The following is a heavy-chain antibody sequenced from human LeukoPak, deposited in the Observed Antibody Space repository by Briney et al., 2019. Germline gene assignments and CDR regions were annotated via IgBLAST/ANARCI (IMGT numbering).Heavy chain of an antibody. CDR2: VFYSGNT. V-gene: IGHV4-59*08. Sequence: SETLSLTCTVSGGSISTYYWSWIRQPPGKGLEWIGYVFYSGNTNYNPSLTSRVTISVDTSKDQFSLKLSSVTAADTAVYYCARHQPHPRLYYYDSSDAFDIWGQGTMVTVSS. CDR1: GGSISTYY. CDR3: ARHQPHPRLYYYDSSDAFDI. D-gene: IGHD3-22*01. J-gene: IGHJ3*02.